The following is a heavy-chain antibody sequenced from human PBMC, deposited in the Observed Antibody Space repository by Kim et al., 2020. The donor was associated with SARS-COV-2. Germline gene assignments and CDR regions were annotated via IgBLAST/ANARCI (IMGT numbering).Heavy chain of an antibody. J-gene: IGHJ4*02. CDR3: ASTDYGDYTTFDY. CDR2: INHSGST. D-gene: IGHD4-17*01. CDR1: GGSFSGYY. V-gene: IGHV4-34*01. Sequence: SETLSLTCAVYGGSFSGYYWSWIRQPPGKGLEWIGEINHSGSTNYNPSLKSRVTISVDTSKNQFSLKLSSVTAADTAVYYCASTDYGDYTTFDYWGQGTLVTVSS.